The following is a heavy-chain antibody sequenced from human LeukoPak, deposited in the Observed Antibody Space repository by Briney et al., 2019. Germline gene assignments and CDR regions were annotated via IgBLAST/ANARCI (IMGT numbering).Heavy chain of an antibody. D-gene: IGHD2-21*02. Sequence: PGGSLRLSCATSGFTFTSYWMNWVRQAPGKGLMWVSRINPDDSSTKHADSVKGRFTMSGDNARNTVYLQMQSLRPEDTAVYYCAAGFEGGDCCWGQGTLVTVSS. CDR1: GFTFTSYW. CDR2: INPDDSST. J-gene: IGHJ4*02. V-gene: IGHV3-74*03. CDR3: AAGFEGGDCC.